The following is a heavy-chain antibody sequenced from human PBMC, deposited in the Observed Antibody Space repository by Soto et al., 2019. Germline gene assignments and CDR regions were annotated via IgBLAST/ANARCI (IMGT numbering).Heavy chain of an antibody. CDR1: GFTFSSYG. CDR3: ARDQGATTRGADY. J-gene: IGHJ4*02. V-gene: IGHV3-33*01. Sequence: PGGSLRLSCAASGFTFSSYGMHWVRQAPGKGLEWVAVIWYDGSNKYYADSVKGRFTISRDNSKNTLYLQMNSLRAEDTAVYYCARDQGATTRGADYWGQGTLVTVSS. CDR2: IWYDGSNK. D-gene: IGHD1-26*01.